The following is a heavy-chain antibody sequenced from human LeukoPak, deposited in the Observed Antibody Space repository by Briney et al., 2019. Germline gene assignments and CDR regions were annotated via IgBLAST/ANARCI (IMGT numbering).Heavy chain of an antibody. D-gene: IGHD6-13*01. CDR1: GGTFSSSA. CDR2: IIPVLNIT. V-gene: IGHV1-69*04. J-gene: IGHJ4*02. CDR3: ARFSSSSQEGFDY. Sequence: SVKVSCKTSGGTFSSSAITWVRQAPGQGLEWMGRIIPVLNITSYAQKFQGRVTITADESTSTAYMELSSLRSEDTAVYYCARFSSSSQEGFDYWGQGTLVTVSS.